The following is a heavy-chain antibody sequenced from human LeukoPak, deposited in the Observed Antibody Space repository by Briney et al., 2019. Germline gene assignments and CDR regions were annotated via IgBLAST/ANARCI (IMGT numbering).Heavy chain of an antibody. CDR1: GLTFNKNV. V-gene: IGHV3-23*01. Sequence: GGSLRLSCAASGLTFNKNVMSSVRQGPGKGLECVSASSGSGGSTYYADSVKGRFTISRDNSKNTLYLQMNRLRAEDTAVYSCAKDPLPTVSKPLDYWGQGTLVTVSS. J-gene: IGHJ4*02. CDR3: AKDPLPTVSKPLDY. D-gene: IGHD1-14*01. CDR2: SSGSGGST.